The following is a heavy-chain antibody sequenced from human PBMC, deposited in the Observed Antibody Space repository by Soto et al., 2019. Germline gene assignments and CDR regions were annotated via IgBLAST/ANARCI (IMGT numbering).Heavy chain of an antibody. CDR1: GGTFSSYA. CDR2: IIPIFGTA. CDR3: ARVAGKFGLVIITPGSYYYGMDV. J-gene: IGHJ6*02. Sequence: QVQLVQSGAEVKKPGSSVKVSCKASGGTFSSYAISWVRQAPGQGLEWMGGIIPIFGTANYAQKFQGRVTITADESTSTAYMELSSLRSEDTAVYYCARVAGKFGLVIITPGSYYYGMDVWGQGTTVTVSS. D-gene: IGHD3-9*01. V-gene: IGHV1-69*01.